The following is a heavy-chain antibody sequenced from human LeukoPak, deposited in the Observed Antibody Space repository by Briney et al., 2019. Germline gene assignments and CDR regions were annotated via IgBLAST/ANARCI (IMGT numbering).Heavy chain of an antibody. Sequence: PSETLSLTCTVSGGSISSYYWSWIRQPPGKGLEWIGYIHYSGSTYYNPSLKSRVTISVDTSKNQFSLKLSSVTAADTAVYYCARVIVTAMEYYFDYWGQGTLVTVSS. V-gene: IGHV4-59*12. D-gene: IGHD2-21*02. CDR3: ARVIVTAMEYYFDY. CDR1: GGSISSYY. J-gene: IGHJ4*02. CDR2: IHYSGST.